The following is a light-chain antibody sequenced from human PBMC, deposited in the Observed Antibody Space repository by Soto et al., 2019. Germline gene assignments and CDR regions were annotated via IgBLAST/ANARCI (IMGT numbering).Light chain of an antibody. V-gene: IGKV3-20*01. CDR3: QQYDTSLRT. Sequence: EIVLTQSPGTLSLSPGERATLSCRASQSIISSHLAWYQQKPGQAPRLVVYGVSSRAAGTPDRFSGSGSGTDFTLTISRLEPEDFAVYYCQQYDTSLRTFGQGTKVEIK. CDR1: QSIISSH. J-gene: IGKJ1*01. CDR2: GVS.